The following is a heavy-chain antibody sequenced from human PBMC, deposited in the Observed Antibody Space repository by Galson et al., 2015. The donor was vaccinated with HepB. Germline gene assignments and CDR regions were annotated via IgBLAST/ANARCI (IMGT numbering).Heavy chain of an antibody. CDR2: IKHDGGDK. CDR1: GFTFSNYY. Sequence: SLRLSCAASGFTFSNYYMNWVRQAPGKGLEWVANIKHDGGDKYYVGSAKGRFTISRDNAKNSLYLQMNSLRAEDSAVYYCTRDARGDCGTTRCYAETNMDVWGQGTTVTVSS. D-gene: IGHD2-2*01. CDR3: TRDARGDCGTTRCYAETNMDV. V-gene: IGHV3-7*01. J-gene: IGHJ6*02.